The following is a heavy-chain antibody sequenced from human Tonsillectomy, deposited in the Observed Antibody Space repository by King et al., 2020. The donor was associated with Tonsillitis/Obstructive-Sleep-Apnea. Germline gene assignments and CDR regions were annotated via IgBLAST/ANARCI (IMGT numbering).Heavy chain of an antibody. CDR2: ISGSGGST. Sequence: VQLVESGGGLVQPGGSLRLSCAASGFTFSSYAMIWVRQAPGKGLEWVSAISGSGGSTYYADAVKGRFTISRDNSKNTLYLQMNSLRAEDTVVYYCAKAGTIIVEYYYDGMDVWGQGTTVTVSS. CDR3: AKAGTIIVEYYYDGMDV. D-gene: IGHD3-3*01. V-gene: IGHV3-23*04. J-gene: IGHJ6*02. CDR1: GFTFSSYA.